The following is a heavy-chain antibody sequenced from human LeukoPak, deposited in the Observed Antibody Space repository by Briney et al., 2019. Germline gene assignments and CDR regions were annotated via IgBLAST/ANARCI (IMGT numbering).Heavy chain of an antibody. CDR3: ARLGSTGWFDP. V-gene: IGHV4-30-2*01. J-gene: IGHJ5*02. Sequence: SETLSLTCTVSGGSISSGGYYWSWIRQPPGKGLEWIGYIYHSGSTYYNPSLKSRVTISVDRSKNQFSLKLSSVTAADTAVYYCARLGSTGWFDPWGQGTLVTVSS. CDR1: GGSISSGGYY. CDR2: IYHSGST. D-gene: IGHD2-8*02.